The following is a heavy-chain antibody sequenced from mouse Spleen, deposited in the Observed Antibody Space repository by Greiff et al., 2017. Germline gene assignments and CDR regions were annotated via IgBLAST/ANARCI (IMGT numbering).Heavy chain of an antibody. J-gene: IGHJ4*01. V-gene: IGHV5-12*02. D-gene: IGHD1-1*01. CDR2: ISNGGGST. CDR1: GFTFSDYY. CDR3: ESNGFDYYGSKDAMDY. Sequence: EVMLVESGGGLVQPGGSLKLSCATSGFTFSDYYMYWVRQTPEKRLEWVAYISNGGGSTYYPDTVKGRFTISRDNAKNTLYLQMSRLKSEDTAMYYCESNGFDYYGSKDAMDYWGKGTSVTVSS.